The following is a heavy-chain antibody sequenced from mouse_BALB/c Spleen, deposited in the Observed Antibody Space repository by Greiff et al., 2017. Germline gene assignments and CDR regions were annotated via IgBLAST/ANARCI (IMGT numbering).Heavy chain of an antibody. J-gene: IGHJ4*01. CDR2: INPSSGYT. Sequence: QVQLKESAAELARPGASVKMSCKASGYTFTSYTMHWVIQRPGQGLELIGYINPSSGYTEYNQKFKDKTTLTADKSSSTAYMQLSSLTSEDSAVYYCARYYGSSYYAMDYWGQGTSVTVSS. V-gene: IGHV1-4*02. D-gene: IGHD1-1*01. CDR3: ARYYGSSYYAMDY. CDR1: GYTFTSYT.